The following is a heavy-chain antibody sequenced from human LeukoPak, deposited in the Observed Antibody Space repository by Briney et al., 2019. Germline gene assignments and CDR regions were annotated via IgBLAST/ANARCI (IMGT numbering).Heavy chain of an antibody. CDR2: ISSSSSYI. V-gene: IGHV3-21*04. D-gene: IGHD3-3*01. CDR3: AKDLGRGLRFLEWLVARFAFDI. CDR1: GFTFSSYS. J-gene: IGHJ3*02. Sequence: GGSLRLSCAASGFTFSSYSMNWVRQAPGKGLEWVSSISSSSSYIYYADSVKGRFTISRDNAKNSLYLQMNSLRAEDTAVYYCAKDLGRGLRFLEWLVARFAFDIWGQGTMVTVSS.